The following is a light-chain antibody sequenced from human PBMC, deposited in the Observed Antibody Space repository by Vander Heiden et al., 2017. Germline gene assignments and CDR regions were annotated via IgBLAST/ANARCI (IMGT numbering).Light chain of an antibody. J-gene: IGKJ1*01. CDR1: QSVTTN. CDR3: HQYDAWPPWT. CDR2: AAS. Sequence: DIVMTQSPATLSVSPEERATLSCRASQSVTTNLAWYQQKPGQAPRLLIYAASIRATGIPARFSGSGSGTEFTLTITSLQSEDFGVYYCHQYDAWPPWTFGQGTKVEIK. V-gene: IGKV3D-15*01.